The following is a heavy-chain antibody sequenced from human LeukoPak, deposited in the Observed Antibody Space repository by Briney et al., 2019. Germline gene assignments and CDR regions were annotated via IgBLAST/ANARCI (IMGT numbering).Heavy chain of an antibody. V-gene: IGHV3-72*01. CDR1: GFTFSSYA. Sequence: GGSLRLSCAASGFTFSSYAMSWVRQAPGKGLEWVGRARDKANSYTTDYAASVKGRFTISRDESKNSVYLQVNSLKTEDTAVYYCARATGSSWRHFDYWGQGTLVTVSS. D-gene: IGHD6-13*01. CDR2: ARDKANSYTT. J-gene: IGHJ4*02. CDR3: ARATGSSWRHFDY.